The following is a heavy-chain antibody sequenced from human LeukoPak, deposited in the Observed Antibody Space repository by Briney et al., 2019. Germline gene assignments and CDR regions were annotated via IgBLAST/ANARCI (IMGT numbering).Heavy chain of an antibody. J-gene: IGHJ6*02. V-gene: IGHV3-11*05. D-gene: IGHD3-9*01. CDR3: ARVGYDILTVCGMDV. CDR1: GFTFSDYY. CDR2: ISSSSYT. Sequence: GGSLRLSCAASGFTFSDYYMSWIRQAPGKGLEWVSYISSSSYTNYADYVKGRFTISRDNAKISLYLQTNSLRAEDTAVYYGARVGYDILTVCGMDVWGQGTTVTVSS.